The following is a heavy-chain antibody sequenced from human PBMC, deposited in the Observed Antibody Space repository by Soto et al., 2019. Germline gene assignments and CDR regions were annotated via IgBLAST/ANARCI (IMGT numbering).Heavy chain of an antibody. CDR1: GGSISSGGYY. CDR3: ARDLSPLTYNWIEP. D-gene: IGHD3-16*01. V-gene: IGHV4-31*03. CDR2: IYNSGST. J-gene: IGHJ5*02. Sequence: SSETLSLTCTVSGGSISSGGYYWSWIRQHPRKGLEWIGHIYNSGSTYYNPSLKSRVTISFGTSKNQFSLKLTSVTAADTAVYYCARDLSPLTYNWIEPWGQGXLVTVYS.